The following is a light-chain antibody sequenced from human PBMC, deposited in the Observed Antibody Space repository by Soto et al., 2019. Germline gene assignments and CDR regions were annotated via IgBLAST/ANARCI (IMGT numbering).Light chain of an antibody. CDR1: QSVSSS. Sequence: EIVLTQSPATLSLSPGERATLSCRASQSVSSSLAWYQQKLGQAPRLLIYDASNRATGIPARFSGSGSGTEFTLTISSLQPDDFATYYCQHYNSYSEAFGQGTKVDIK. V-gene: IGKV3-11*01. J-gene: IGKJ1*01. CDR2: DAS. CDR3: QHYNSYSEA.